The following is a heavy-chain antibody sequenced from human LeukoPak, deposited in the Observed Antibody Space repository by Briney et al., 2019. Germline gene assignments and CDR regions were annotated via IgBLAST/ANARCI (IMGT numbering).Heavy chain of an antibody. CDR3: ARAAGPFFDY. D-gene: IGHD6-13*01. CDR2: TYYRSKWYN. CDR1: GDSVSSNSAA. V-gene: IGHV6-1*01. J-gene: IGHJ4*02. Sequence: SQTLSLTCAISGDSVSSNSAAWNWIRQSPSRGLEWLGRTYYRSKWYNDYAVSVKSRITINPDTSKNQFSLKLSSVTAADTAVYYCARAAGPFFDYWGQGTLVTVSS.